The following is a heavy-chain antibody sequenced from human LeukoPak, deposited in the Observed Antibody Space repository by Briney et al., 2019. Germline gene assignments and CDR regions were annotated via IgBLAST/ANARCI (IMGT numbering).Heavy chain of an antibody. J-gene: IGHJ3*02. Sequence: SVKVSCKASGGTFSSYAISWVRQAPGQGLEWMGGLIPIFGTANYAQKFQGRVTITADESTSTAYMELSSLRSEDTAVYYCARDTSYAFDIWGQGTMVTVSS. CDR2: LIPIFGTA. V-gene: IGHV1-69*13. CDR3: ARDTSYAFDI. CDR1: GGTFSSYA.